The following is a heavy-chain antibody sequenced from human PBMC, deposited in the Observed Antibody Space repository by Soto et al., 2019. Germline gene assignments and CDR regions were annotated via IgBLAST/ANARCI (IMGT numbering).Heavy chain of an antibody. V-gene: IGHV3-21*01. Sequence: EVQLVESGGGLVKPGGSLRLSCAASGFTFSSYSMNWVRQAPGKGLEWVSSISSSSSYIYYADSVKGRFTISRDNAKNSLYLQMNSLRAEDTAVYYCARDRGDGYNPHFDYWGQGTLVTVSS. CDR3: ARDRGDGYNPHFDY. J-gene: IGHJ4*02. CDR2: ISSSSSYI. CDR1: GFTFSSYS. D-gene: IGHD3-10*01.